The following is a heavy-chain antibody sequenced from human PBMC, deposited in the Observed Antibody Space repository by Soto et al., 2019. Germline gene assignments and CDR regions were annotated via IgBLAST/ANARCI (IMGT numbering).Heavy chain of an antibody. D-gene: IGHD3-9*01. CDR3: ARADYDILTAHGPNWFDP. Sequence: PSETLSLTCAVYGGSFSGYYWSWIRQPPGKGLEWIGEINHSGSTNYNPSPKSRVTISVDTSKNQFSLKLSSVTAADTAVYYCARADYDILTAHGPNWFDPWGQGTLVTVSS. CDR1: GGSFSGYY. CDR2: INHSGST. J-gene: IGHJ5*02. V-gene: IGHV4-34*01.